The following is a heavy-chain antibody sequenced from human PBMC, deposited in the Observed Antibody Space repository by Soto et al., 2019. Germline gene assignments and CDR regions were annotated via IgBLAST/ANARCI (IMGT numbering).Heavy chain of an antibody. CDR2: IYYSGST. J-gene: IGHJ4*02. CDR1: GGSVSSGSYY. V-gene: IGHV4-61*01. D-gene: IGHD3-10*01. Sequence: SETLSLSCTVSGGSVSSGSYYWSWIRQPPGKGLEWIGYIYYSGSTNYNPSLKSRVTISVDTSKNQFSLKLSSVTAADTAVYYCARWFGELSFDYWGQGTLVTVSS. CDR3: ARWFGELSFDY.